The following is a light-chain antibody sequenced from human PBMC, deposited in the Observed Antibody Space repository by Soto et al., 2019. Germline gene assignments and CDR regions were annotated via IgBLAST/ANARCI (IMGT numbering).Light chain of an antibody. J-gene: IGLJ3*02. CDR3: QSYDSSLSWV. CDR2: GNS. Sequence: QLVLTQPPSVSGAPGQRVTISCTGSSSNIGAGYDVHWYQLLPGTAPKLLIYGNSNRPSGVPDRFSGSKSGTSASLAITGLQAEDEADYYCQSYDSSLSWVFGGGTKLTVL. CDR1: SSNIGAGYD. V-gene: IGLV1-40*01.